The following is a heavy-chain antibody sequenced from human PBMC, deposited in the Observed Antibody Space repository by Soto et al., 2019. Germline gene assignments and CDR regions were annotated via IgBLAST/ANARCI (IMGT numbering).Heavy chain of an antibody. D-gene: IGHD3-22*01. Sequence: GGSLRLSCAASGFTFSSYGMNWVRQAPGKGLEWVSSISSSSSYIYYADSVKGRFTISRDNAKNSLYLQMNSLRAEDTAVYYCAREFNYYDSRDYWGQGTLVTVSS. CDR3: AREFNYYDSRDY. J-gene: IGHJ4*02. V-gene: IGHV3-21*01. CDR2: ISSSSSYI. CDR1: GFTFSSYG.